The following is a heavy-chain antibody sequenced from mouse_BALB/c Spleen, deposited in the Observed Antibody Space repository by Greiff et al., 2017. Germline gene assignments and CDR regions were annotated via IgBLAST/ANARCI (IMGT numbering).Heavy chain of an antibody. CDR1: GFTFSDFY. CDR2: SRNKANDYTT. V-gene: IGHV7-1*02. J-gene: IGHJ3*01. Sequence: EVKVVESGGGLVQPGGSLRLSCATSGFTFSDFYMEWVRQPPGKRLEWIAASRNKANDYTTEYSASVKGRFIVSRDTSQSILYLQMNALRAEDTAIYYCARDGYGAWFAYWGQGTLVTVSA. CDR3: ARDGYGAWFAY. D-gene: IGHD1-1*01.